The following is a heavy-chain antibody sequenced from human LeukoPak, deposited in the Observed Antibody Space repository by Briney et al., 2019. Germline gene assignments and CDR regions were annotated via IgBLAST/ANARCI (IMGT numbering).Heavy chain of an antibody. CDR2: INPDGSTI. CDR1: GFTFSNYW. D-gene: IGHD1-7*01. J-gene: IGHJ4*02. CDR3: ATAGNYRFDY. Sequence: GGSLRLSFAAPGFTFSNYWVHWVRHAPGKALVWVSRINPDGSTINYADSVKGRFTIPRDNAKNTLYLQMNSLRAEDTAVYYCATAGNYRFDYWGQGTLVTVSS. V-gene: IGHV3-74*01.